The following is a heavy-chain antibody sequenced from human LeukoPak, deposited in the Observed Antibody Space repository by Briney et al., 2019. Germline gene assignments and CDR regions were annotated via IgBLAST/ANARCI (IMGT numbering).Heavy chain of an antibody. CDR2: ISNNGGYT. V-gene: IGHV3-23*01. CDR3: AKQLGYCSDGSCYFPY. Sequence: GGSLRLSCAASGFTFSSSAMSWVRQAPGEGLEWGSAISNNGGYTYYADSVQGRVTISRDNSKSTLCLQMNSLRAEDTAVYYCAKQLGYCSDGSCYFPYWGQGTLVTVSS. D-gene: IGHD2-15*01. J-gene: IGHJ4*02. CDR1: GFTFSSSA.